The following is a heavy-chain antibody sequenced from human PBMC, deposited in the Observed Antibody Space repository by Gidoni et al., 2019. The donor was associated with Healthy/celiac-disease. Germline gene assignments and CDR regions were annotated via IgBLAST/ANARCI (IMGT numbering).Heavy chain of an antibody. CDR1: GFTFSSYS. V-gene: IGHV3-21*01. D-gene: IGHD3-22*01. CDR2: ISSSSIYI. Sequence: EVQLVESGGGLVKPGGARRLSCAASGFTFSSYSMNWVRQAPGKGLEWVSSISSSSIYIYYADSVTGRFTISRDHAKNSLYLQLNSLGAEDTALYYCASEDSSGTNAFDIWGQGTMVPVSS. CDR3: ASEDSSGTNAFDI. J-gene: IGHJ3*02.